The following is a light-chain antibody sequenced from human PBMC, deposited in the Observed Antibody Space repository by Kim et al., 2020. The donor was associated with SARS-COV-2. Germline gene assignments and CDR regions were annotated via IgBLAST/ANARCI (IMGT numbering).Light chain of an antibody. CDR1: QSVSSRY. V-gene: IGKV3-20*01. Sequence: EIVLTQSPGTLSLSPGERGTLSCRASQSVSSRYFAWYQQRPGQAPRLLIFGTSSRATGIPDRFRGSGSGTDFTLTISRLEPEDFAVYYFQHYGSTYRTFGQGTKVDIK. CDR3: QHYGSTYRT. CDR2: GTS. J-gene: IGKJ1*01.